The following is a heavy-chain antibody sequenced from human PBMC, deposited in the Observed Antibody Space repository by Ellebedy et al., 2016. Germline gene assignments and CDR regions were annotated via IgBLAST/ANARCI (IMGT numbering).Heavy chain of an antibody. CDR3: ARDYYYYYMDA. Sequence: GESLKISCAASGFTFSSYWMSWVRQAPGKGLEWVANIKQDGSEKYYVDSVKGRFTISRDNAKNSLYLQLTSLRAEDTAMYYCARDYYYYYMDAWGKGTTVTVSS. V-gene: IGHV3-7*01. CDR2: IKQDGSEK. J-gene: IGHJ6*03. CDR1: GFTFSSYW.